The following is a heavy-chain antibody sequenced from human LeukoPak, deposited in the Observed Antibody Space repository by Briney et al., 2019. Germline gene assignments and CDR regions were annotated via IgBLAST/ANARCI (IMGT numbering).Heavy chain of an antibody. V-gene: IGHV1-69*13. Sequence: SVKVSCKASGYTFTSYGISWVRQAPGQGLEWMGRIIPIFGTPDYAQKFQGRVTITADESTSTAYMELSRLRFEDTAVYYCARQGYTNNLGGYFGDKDDGFDLWGQGTMVTVSS. CDR2: IIPIFGTP. CDR3: ARQGYTNNLGGYFGDKDDGFDL. CDR1: GYTFTSYG. J-gene: IGHJ3*01. D-gene: IGHD3-9*01.